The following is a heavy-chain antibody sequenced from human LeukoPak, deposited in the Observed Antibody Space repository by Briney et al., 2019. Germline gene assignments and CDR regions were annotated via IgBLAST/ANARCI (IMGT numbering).Heavy chain of an antibody. J-gene: IGHJ4*02. CDR3: ARGLPVLRFLEWPPPFVDY. D-gene: IGHD3-3*01. CDR1: GYTFTSYG. Sequence: ASVKVSCKASGYTFTSYGISWVRQAPGQGLEWMGWISAYNGNTNYAQKLQGRVTMTTDTSTSTAYMELRSLRSDDTAVYYCARGLPVLRFLEWPPPFVDYWGQGTLVTVSS. V-gene: IGHV1-18*01. CDR2: ISAYNGNT.